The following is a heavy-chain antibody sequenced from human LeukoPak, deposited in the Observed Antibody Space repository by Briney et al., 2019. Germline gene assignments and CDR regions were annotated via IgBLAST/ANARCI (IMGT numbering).Heavy chain of an antibody. CDR1: GFTFSNYG. CDR2: IWYDGSNR. D-gene: IGHD2-2*01. CDR3: AKDRHASSYYFDY. J-gene: IGHJ4*02. V-gene: IGHV3-33*06. Sequence: GESLKISCAASGFTFSNYGMHWVRQAPGKGLEWVALIWYDGSNRYYADSVKGRFTISRDNSKNTLYLQMNSLRAEDTAVYYCAKDRHASSYYFDYWGQGTLVTVSS.